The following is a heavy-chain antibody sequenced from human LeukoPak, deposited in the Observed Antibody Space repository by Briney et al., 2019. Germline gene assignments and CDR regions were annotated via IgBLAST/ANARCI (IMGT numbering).Heavy chain of an antibody. D-gene: IGHD6-19*01. CDR1: GYTFTGYY. CDR3: ARREWLAWYFDL. J-gene: IGHJ2*01. V-gene: IGHV1-2*04. Sequence: ASVKVSCKASGYTFTGYYMHWVRQAPGQGLEWMGWINPNSGGTNYAQKFQGWVTMTRDTSISTAYMELSRLRSDDTAVYYCARREWLAWYFDLWGRGTLVTVSS. CDR2: INPNSGGT.